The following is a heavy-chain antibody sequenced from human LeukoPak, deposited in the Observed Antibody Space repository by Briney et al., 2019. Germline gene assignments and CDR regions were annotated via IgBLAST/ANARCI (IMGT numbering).Heavy chain of an antibody. V-gene: IGHV5-51*01. J-gene: IGHJ5*02. CDR1: GYSFTSYW. CDR3: ARHALTVTITNWFDP. D-gene: IGHD4-17*01. CDR2: IYPGDSDT. Sequence: GESLKISCKGSGYSFTSYWIGWVRQMPGKGLEWMGIIYPGDSDTRYSPSFQGQVTISADKSISTAYLQWSSLKASDTAMYYCARHALTVTITNWFDPWGQGTLVTVSS.